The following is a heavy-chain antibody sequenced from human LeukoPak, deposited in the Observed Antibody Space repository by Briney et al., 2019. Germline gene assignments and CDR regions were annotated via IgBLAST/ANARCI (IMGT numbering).Heavy chain of an antibody. D-gene: IGHD6-6*01. CDR3: ARGGEYSSSGYFDY. CDR1: GYTFTSYG. V-gene: IGHV1-69*13. CDR2: IIPIFGTA. J-gene: IGHJ4*02. Sequence: ASVKVSCKASGYTFTSYGISWVRQAPGQGLEWMGGIIPIFGTANYAQKFQGRVTITADESTSTAYMELSSLGSEDTAVYYCARGGEYSSSGYFDYWGQGTLVTVSS.